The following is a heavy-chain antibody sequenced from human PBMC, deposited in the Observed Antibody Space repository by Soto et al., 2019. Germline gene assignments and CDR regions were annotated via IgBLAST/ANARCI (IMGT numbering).Heavy chain of an antibody. CDR3: TTGLARWYDFWSGYRG. Sequence: GGSLRLSCAASGFTFSNAWMNWVRQAPGKGLEWVGRIKSKTDGGITDYAAPVKGRFTISRDDSKNTLYLQMNSLKTEDTAVYYCTTGLARWYDFWSGYRGWGQGTLVTVSS. CDR1: GFTFSNAW. V-gene: IGHV3-15*07. CDR2: IKSKTDGGIT. D-gene: IGHD3-3*01. J-gene: IGHJ4*02.